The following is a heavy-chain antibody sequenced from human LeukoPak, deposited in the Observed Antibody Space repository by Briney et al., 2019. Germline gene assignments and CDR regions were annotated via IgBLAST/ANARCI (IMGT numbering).Heavy chain of an antibody. Sequence: GGSLRLSCAASGFTFSSYGMHWVRQAPGKGLEGVAFIRHDGSNKYYADSVKGRFTISRDNSKNTLYLQMNSLRAEDTAVYYCAKDAKYGSGSYSLPAYFQHWGQGTLVTVSS. V-gene: IGHV3-30*02. CDR1: GFTFSSYG. CDR2: IRHDGSNK. D-gene: IGHD3-10*01. J-gene: IGHJ1*01. CDR3: AKDAKYGSGSYSLPAYFQH.